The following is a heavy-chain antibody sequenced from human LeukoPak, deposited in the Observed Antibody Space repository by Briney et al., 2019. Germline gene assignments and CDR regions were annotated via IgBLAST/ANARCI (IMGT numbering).Heavy chain of an antibody. J-gene: IGHJ4*02. CDR3: ARVLYMYFDWLSQFGPYFDY. D-gene: IGHD3-9*01. V-gene: IGHV1-46*01. Sequence: GASVKVSCKASGYTFTSYYMHWVRQAPGQGLEWMGIINPSGGSTSYAQKFQGRVTMTRDTSTSTVYMELSSLRSEDTAVYYCARVLYMYFDWLSQFGPYFDYWGQGTLVTVSS. CDR2: INPSGGST. CDR1: GYTFTSYY.